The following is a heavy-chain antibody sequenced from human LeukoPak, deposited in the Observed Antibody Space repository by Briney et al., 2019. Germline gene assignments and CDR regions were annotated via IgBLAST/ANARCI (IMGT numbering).Heavy chain of an antibody. Sequence: GRSLRLSCAASGFTFSSYGMHWVRQAPGKGLEWVAVISYDGSNKYYADSVKGRFTISRDNSKNTLYLQVNSLRVEDTAVYYCTRGPPDGSGNYYPGDFWGQGTLVTVSS. V-gene: IGHV3-30*03. J-gene: IGHJ4*02. D-gene: IGHD3-10*01. CDR1: GFTFSSYG. CDR2: ISYDGSNK. CDR3: TRGPPDGSGNYYPGDF.